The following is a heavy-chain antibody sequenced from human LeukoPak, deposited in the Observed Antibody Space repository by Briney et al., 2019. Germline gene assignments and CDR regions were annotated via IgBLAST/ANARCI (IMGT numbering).Heavy chain of an antibody. V-gene: IGHV3-23*01. J-gene: IGHJ6*02. CDR1: GFTFSSYA. Sequence: PGGSLRPSCAASGFTFSSYAMSWVRQAPGKGLEWVSSINSGGGTFYADSVEGRFTISRDNSKDTLYLQMNSLRAEDTAVYYCANSPTSAAGTFYGMDVWGQGTTVTVSS. CDR2: INSGGGT. D-gene: IGHD6-13*01. CDR3: ANSPTSAAGTFYGMDV.